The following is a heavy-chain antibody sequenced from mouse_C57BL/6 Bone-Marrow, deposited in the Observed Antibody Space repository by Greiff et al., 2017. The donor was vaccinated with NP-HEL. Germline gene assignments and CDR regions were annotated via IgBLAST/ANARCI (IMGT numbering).Heavy chain of an antibody. J-gene: IGHJ1*03. Sequence: QVQLQQPGTELVKPGASVKLSCKASGYTFTSYWMHWVKQRPAQGLEWIGNINPSNGGTNYNEKFKSKATLTVDKSSSTAYMQLSSLTSEDSAVYYCARSREWFQADFDVWGTGTTVTVA. CDR2: INPSNGGT. CDR1: GYTFTSYW. D-gene: IGHD2-2*01. CDR3: ARSREWFQADFDV. V-gene: IGHV1-53*01.